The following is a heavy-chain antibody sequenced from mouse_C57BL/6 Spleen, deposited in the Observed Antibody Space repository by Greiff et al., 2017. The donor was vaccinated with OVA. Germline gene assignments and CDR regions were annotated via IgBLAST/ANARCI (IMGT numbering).Heavy chain of an antibody. CDR2: ISSGGSYT. V-gene: IGHV5-6*01. CDR1: GFTFSSYG. Sequence: EVQLVESGGDLVKPGGSLKLSCAASGFTFSSYGMSWVRQTPDQRLEWVATISSGGSYTYYPDSVKGRFTISRDNAKDTLYLQMSSLKSEDTAMDYCARCGNSYWYFDVWGTGTTVTVSS. CDR3: ARCGNSYWYFDV. D-gene: IGHD2-1*01. J-gene: IGHJ1*03.